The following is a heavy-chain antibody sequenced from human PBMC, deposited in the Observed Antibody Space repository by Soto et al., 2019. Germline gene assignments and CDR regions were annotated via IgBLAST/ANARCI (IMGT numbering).Heavy chain of an antibody. D-gene: IGHD2-2*01. J-gene: IGHJ3*02. CDR1: GFTFSNYW. V-gene: IGHV3-74*01. CDR2: INGDGRTT. CDR3: ARAGLGYCTSTSCHPGFDI. Sequence: EVQLVESGGGLVQPGGSLRLSCAASGFTFSNYWMQWVRQAPGKGLEWVSRINGDGRTTIYADSVKGRFTISRDNAKNXLXXQMNSLRAEDTAVYYCARAGLGYCTSTSCHPGFDIWGQGTMVTVSS.